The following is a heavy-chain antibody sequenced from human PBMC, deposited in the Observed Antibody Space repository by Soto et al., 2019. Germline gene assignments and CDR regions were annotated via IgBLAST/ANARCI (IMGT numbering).Heavy chain of an antibody. CDR1: GYTFTSYD. V-gene: IGHV1-8*01. CDR3: ARGDTMVRDYYYYYYMDV. Sequence: GASVKVSCKASGYTFTSYDINWVRQATGQGLELMGWMNPNSGNTGYAQKFQGRVTMTRNTSISTAYMELSSLRSEDTAVYYCARGDTMVRDYYYYYYMDVWGKGTTVTVSS. CDR2: MNPNSGNT. D-gene: IGHD3-10*01. J-gene: IGHJ6*03.